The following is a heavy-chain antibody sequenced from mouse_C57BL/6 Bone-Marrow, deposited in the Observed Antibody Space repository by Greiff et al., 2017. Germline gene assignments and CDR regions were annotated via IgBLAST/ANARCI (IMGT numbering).Heavy chain of an antibody. Sequence: EVMLVESGGGLVQPGGSLSLSCAASGFTFTDYYMSWVRQPPGKALEWLGFIRNKANGYTTEYSASVKGRFTISRDNSQSILYLQMNALRAEDSATYYCARFLPGFDYWGQGTTLTVSS. CDR1: GFTFTDYY. CDR3: ARFLPGFDY. J-gene: IGHJ2*01. CDR2: IRNKANGYTT. V-gene: IGHV7-3*01.